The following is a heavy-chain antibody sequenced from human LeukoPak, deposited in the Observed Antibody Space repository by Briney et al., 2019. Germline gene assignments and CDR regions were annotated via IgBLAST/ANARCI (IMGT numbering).Heavy chain of an antibody. CDR1: GGSLSGYY. CDR3: ARGLDKTFWYFDI. V-gene: IGHV4-34*01. D-gene: IGHD3-9*01. CDR2: IHHTGAT. J-gene: IGHJ2*01. Sequence: SETLSLTCVVSGGSLSGYYWGWIRQPPGKGLEWIGEIHHTGATTSNPSLKSRVSLSLDSSRNEVSPRLISVTAADTGLYFCARGLDKTFWYFDIWGRGTLVTVSS.